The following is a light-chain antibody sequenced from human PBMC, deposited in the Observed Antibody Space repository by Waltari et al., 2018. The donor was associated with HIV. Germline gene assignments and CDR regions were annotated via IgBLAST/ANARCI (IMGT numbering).Light chain of an antibody. CDR1: QTINNH. V-gene: IGKV1-39*01. J-gene: IGKJ1*01. CDR3: QHSRA. Sequence: DIQLTQSPSSVSASVGDRVTITCRASQTINNHLTWYQHKPGKAPKLLIYAASTLQSGVSSRFSGSGSGTDFTLTISSLQPEDFTTYFCQHSRAFGQGTKVEIK. CDR2: AAS.